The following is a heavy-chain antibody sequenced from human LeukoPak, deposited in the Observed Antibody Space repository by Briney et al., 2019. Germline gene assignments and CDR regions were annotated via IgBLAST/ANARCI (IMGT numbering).Heavy chain of an antibody. CDR3: ARPVVPADAFNI. D-gene: IGHD2-2*01. J-gene: IGHJ3*02. CDR2: ITSGGDT. Sequence: PGGSLRLSCAASGFTFDHYGMSWVRQAPGKGLEWVSGITSGGDTYYADSVKGRFTISRDNSKNTLFLQMNSLRAEDTAVYFCARPVVPADAFNIWGQGTMVTVSS. V-gene: IGHV3-23*01. CDR1: GFTFDHYG.